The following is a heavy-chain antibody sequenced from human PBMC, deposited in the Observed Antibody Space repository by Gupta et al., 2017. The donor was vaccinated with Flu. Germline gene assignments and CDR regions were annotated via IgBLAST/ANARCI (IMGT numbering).Heavy chain of an antibody. D-gene: IGHD6-13*01. V-gene: IGHV3-7*01. CDR2: INQDGSEK. CDR1: GFTFSNYW. CDR3: ARAIAAAGSS. J-gene: IGHJ5*02. Sequence: EVQLVESGGGLVQPGGSLRLSCADSGFTFSNYWMTWVRQAPGKGLEWVANINQDGSEKFYVESVKGRFTISRDNAKNSVYLQMNSLRVEDTAVYYCARAIAAAGSSWGQGTLVTVSS.